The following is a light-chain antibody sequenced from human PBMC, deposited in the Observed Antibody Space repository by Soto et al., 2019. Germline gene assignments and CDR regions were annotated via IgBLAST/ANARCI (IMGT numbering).Light chain of an antibody. V-gene: IGKV1-5*03. CDR2: KAS. Sequence: DIQVTQSPSTLSASVGDRVTITCRASQSISSWLAWYQQKPGKAPNLLIYKASTLESAVPSSFSGSGSGTEFTLSISSLQPDDFATYYCQQYDSYSYTFGQGTKLEIK. J-gene: IGKJ2*01. CDR3: QQYDSYSYT. CDR1: QSISSW.